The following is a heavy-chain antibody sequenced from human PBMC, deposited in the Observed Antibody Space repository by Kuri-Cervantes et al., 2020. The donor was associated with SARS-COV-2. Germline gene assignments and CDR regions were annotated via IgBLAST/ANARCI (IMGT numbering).Heavy chain of an antibody. CDR3: ARTDCSSTSCYGIAARPEVFVY. V-gene: IGHV4-34*01. Sequence: ESLKISCVVYDGSFSGYSWTWIRQPPGKGLEWIGEINHSGSTNYNPSLKSQVIISIDTSKNQFFLKLRSVTAADTAVYYCARTDCSSTSCYGIAARPEVFVYWGQGTLVTVSS. CDR1: DGSFSGYS. D-gene: IGHD2-2*01. J-gene: IGHJ4*02. CDR2: INHSGST.